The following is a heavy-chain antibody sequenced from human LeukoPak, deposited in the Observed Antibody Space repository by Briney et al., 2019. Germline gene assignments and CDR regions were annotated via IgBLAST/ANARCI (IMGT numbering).Heavy chain of an antibody. Sequence: GGSLRLSCAASGFTFSNYNFYWVRQAPGKGLEWVSSISSTSSYIYYADSVKGRFTISRDNAKNTLYLQMNSLRAEDTAVYYCAKGLRIAAIDYWGQGTLVTVSS. V-gene: IGHV3-21*01. D-gene: IGHD6-6*01. CDR1: GFTFSNYN. CDR3: AKGLRIAAIDY. J-gene: IGHJ4*02. CDR2: ISSTSSYI.